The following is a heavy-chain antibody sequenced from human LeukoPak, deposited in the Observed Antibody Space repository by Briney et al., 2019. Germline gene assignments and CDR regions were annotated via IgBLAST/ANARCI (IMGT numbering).Heavy chain of an antibody. V-gene: IGHV4-30-4*02. CDR1: GGSISSGDYY. Sequence: SSETLSLTCTVSGGSISSGDYYWSWIRQPPGKGLEWIGYIYYSGSTYYNPSLKSRVTISVDTSKNQFSLKLSSVTAADTAVYYCARVYYYTSGEMGFDYWGQGTLVTVSS. J-gene: IGHJ4*02. D-gene: IGHD3-10*01. CDR3: ARVYYYTSGEMGFDY. CDR2: IYYSGST.